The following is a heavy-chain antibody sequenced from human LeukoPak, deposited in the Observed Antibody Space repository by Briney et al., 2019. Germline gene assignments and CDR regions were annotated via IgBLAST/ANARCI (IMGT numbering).Heavy chain of an antibody. CDR2: INHSGST. Sequence: SETLSLTCAVYGRSFSGYYWSWIRQPPGKGLEWIGEINHSGSTNYNPSLKSRVTISVDTSKNQFSLKLSSVTAADTAVYYCARGRSVVERRGLDVWGQGTTVTVSS. CDR1: GRSFSGYY. J-gene: IGHJ6*02. CDR3: ARGRSVVERRGLDV. D-gene: IGHD2-2*01. V-gene: IGHV4-34*01.